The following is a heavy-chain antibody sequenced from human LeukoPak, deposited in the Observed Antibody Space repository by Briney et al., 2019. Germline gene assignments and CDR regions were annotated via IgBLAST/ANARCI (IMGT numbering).Heavy chain of an antibody. CDR3: ARIRSSWYSLVFWYFDL. J-gene: IGHJ2*01. Sequence: SETLSLTCTVSGGSISSSSYYWGWIRQPPGKGLEWIGSIYYSGSTYYNPSLKSRVTISVDTSKNQFSLKLSSVTAADTAVYYCARIRSSWYSLVFWYFDLWGRGTLVTVSS. CDR1: GGSISSSSYY. CDR2: IYYSGST. V-gene: IGHV4-39*07. D-gene: IGHD6-13*01.